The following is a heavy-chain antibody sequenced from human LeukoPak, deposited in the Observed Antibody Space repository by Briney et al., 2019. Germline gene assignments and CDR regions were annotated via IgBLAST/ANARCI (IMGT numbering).Heavy chain of an antibody. CDR1: GFTVSSNY. Sequence: GGSLRLSCAASGFTVSSNYMSWVRQAPGKGLEWVSVIYSGGSTYYADSVKGRFTISRDNSKNTLYFQMNSLRAEDTAVYYCARASLGTMVRGVIRYYYMDVWGKGTAVTISS. D-gene: IGHD3-10*01. CDR2: IYSGGST. V-gene: IGHV3-53*01. CDR3: ARASLGTMVRGVIRYYYMDV. J-gene: IGHJ6*03.